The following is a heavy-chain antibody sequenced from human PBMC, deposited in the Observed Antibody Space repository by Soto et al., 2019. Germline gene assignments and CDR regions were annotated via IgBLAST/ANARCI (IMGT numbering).Heavy chain of an antibody. D-gene: IGHD4-17*01. J-gene: IGHJ4*02. CDR2: ISGSGGST. V-gene: IGHV3-23*01. CDR3: AKDRNLVTGTTDHFDY. CDR1: GFTFSSDA. Sequence: PGGSLRLSCAASGFTFSSDAMSWVRQAPGKGLEWVSAISGSGGSTYYAHSVKGRFTISRDNPKNTLYRPRNSLRAEHTAEYYCAKDRNLVTGTTDHFDYWGQGTLVTVSS.